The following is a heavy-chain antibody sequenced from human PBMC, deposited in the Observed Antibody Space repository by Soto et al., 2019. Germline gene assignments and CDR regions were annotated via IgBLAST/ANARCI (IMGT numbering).Heavy chain of an antibody. CDR3: AKHITRSTAPHYYFDY. D-gene: IGHD1-20*01. V-gene: IGHV3-23*01. CDR2: IRGSGGNT. Sequence: GGSLRLSCTASGFTFSSYAMRWVRQAPGKGLEWVSAIRGSGGNTYYADSVKGRFTISRDNSKNTLYLQMNSLRAEDTAVYFCAKHITRSTAPHYYFDYWGQGTLVTVSS. CDR1: GFTFSSYA. J-gene: IGHJ4*02.